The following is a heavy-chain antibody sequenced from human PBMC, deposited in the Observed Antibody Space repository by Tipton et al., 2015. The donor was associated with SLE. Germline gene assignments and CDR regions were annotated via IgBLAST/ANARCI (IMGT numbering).Heavy chain of an antibody. CDR2: ISGSGGST. CDR3: AKGGKYYDFWSGYSTGFDY. D-gene: IGHD3-3*01. CDR1: GFTFSSYA. J-gene: IGHJ4*02. V-gene: IGHV3-23*01. Sequence: SLRLSCAASGFTFSSYAMSWVRQAPGKGLEWVSAISGSGGSTYYADSVKGRFTISRDNSKNTLYLQMNSLRAEDTAVYYCAKGGKYYDFWSGYSTGFDYWGQGTVVTVSS.